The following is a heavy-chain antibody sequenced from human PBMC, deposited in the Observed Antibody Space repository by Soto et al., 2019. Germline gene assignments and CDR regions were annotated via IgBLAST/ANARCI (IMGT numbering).Heavy chain of an antibody. J-gene: IGHJ6*02. CDR3: ARNWYIDYGLDV. V-gene: IGHV3-48*03. Sequence: GGSLRLSCAASGFMFSNYEMNWVRQAPGKGLEWISDISSSGRATSYADSVRGRFTIWRDNAKNSVYLQMESLSVEDTAVYYCARNWYIDYGLDVWGQGTTVTVSS. CDR2: ISSSGRAT. D-gene: IGHD6-13*01. CDR1: GFMFSNYE.